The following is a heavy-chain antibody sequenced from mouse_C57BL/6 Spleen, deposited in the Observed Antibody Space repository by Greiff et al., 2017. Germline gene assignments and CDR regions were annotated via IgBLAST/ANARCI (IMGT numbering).Heavy chain of an antibody. CDR1: GYTFTSYW. V-gene: IGHV1-69*01. CDR2: IDPSDSYT. D-gene: IGHD1-2*01. Sequence: QVQLQQPGAELVMPGASVKLSCKASGYTFTSYWMHWVKQRPGQGLEWIGDIDPSDSYTNYNQKFKGKSTLTVDKSSSTAYMQLSSLTSEDSAVYYCARRRDGAMDYWGQGTSVTVSS. J-gene: IGHJ4*01. CDR3: ARRRDGAMDY.